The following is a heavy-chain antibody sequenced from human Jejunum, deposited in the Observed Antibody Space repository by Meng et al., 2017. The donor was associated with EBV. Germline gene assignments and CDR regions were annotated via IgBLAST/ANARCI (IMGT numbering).Heavy chain of an antibody. D-gene: IGHD1/OR15-1a*01. CDR1: GFSFSSSA. V-gene: IGHV3-23*04. J-gene: IGHJ5*02. Sequence: QRVESWGRWGPHRAPLRLYCAASGFSFSSSAMSWVRQAPGKGLEWVSSIGGSGGATYYADSVKGRFTISRDNSKSTLYLQMNSLRAEDTAVYYCARLTRAWGQGTLVTVSS. CDR3: ARLTRA. CDR2: IGGSGGAT.